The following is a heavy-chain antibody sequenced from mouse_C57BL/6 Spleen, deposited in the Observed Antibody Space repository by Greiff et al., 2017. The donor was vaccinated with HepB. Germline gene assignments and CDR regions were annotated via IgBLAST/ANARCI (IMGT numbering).Heavy chain of an antibody. CDR3: ASIHSGYPFAY. J-gene: IGHJ3*01. D-gene: IGHD3-2*02. Sequence: VKLVESGPGLVAPSQSLSITCTVSGFSLTSYGVDWVRQSPGKGLEWLGVICGVGSTNYNSALKSRLSISKDNSKSQVFLKMNSLQTDDTAMYYCASIHSGYPFAYWGQGTLVTVSA. V-gene: IGHV2-6*01. CDR1: GFSLTSYG. CDR2: ICGVGST.